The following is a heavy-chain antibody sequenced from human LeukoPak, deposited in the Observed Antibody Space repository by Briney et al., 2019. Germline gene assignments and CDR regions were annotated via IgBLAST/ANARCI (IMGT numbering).Heavy chain of an antibody. CDR2: IYTSGST. Sequence: PSETLSLTCTVSGGSISSGSYYWSWIRQPAGKGLEWIGRIYTSGSTNYNPSLKSRVTISVDTSKNQFSLKLSSVTAADTAVYYCARDRAIFGVAIKFFPFDIWGQGTMVTVSS. D-gene: IGHD3-3*01. V-gene: IGHV4-61*02. CDR3: ARDRAIFGVAIKFFPFDI. CDR1: GGSISSGSYY. J-gene: IGHJ3*02.